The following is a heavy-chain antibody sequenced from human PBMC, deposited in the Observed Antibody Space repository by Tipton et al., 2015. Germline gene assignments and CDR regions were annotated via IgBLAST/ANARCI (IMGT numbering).Heavy chain of an antibody. CDR1: GYLFIKFY. J-gene: IGHJ4*02. Sequence: QLVQSGAEVKKPGASVNVSCKASGYLFIKFYVHWVRQAPGQGLEWMGTINPRTGGTTFPQKFQGRVTLTRDTSTSTVYMEVGSLDSEDTAMYYCAGGRNNFFEFWGQGTAVTVSS. V-gene: IGHV1-46*01. CDR3: AGGRNNFFEF. CDR2: INPRTGGT.